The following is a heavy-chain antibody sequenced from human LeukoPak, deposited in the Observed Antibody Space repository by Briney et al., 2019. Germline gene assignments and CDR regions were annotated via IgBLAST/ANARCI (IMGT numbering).Heavy chain of an antibody. CDR1: GYTFTSYG. J-gene: IGHJ6*03. CDR2: IGAYNGNT. V-gene: IGHV1-18*04. D-gene: IGHD6-6*01. Sequence: ASVKVSCKASGYTFTSYGISWVRQAPGQGLEWMGWIGAYNGNTNYAQKLQGRVTMTTDTSTSTAYMELRSLRSDDTAVYYCARVLAARAYYYYYYMDVWGKGTTVTVSS. CDR3: ARVLAARAYYYYYYMDV.